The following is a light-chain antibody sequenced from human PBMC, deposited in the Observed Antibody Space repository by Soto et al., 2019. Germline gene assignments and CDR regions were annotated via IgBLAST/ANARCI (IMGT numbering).Light chain of an antibody. J-gene: IGLJ3*02. CDR1: SSDVGAYNF. V-gene: IGLV2-14*01. CDR3: ASYATVTTLVV. CDR2: EVS. Sequence: QSALTQPASVSGSPGQSITISCTGTSSDVGAYNFVSWYQQYPGKAPKLMIYEVSNRPSGVSNRFSGSKSGNTASLTISGLQAEDEADYHCASYATVTTLVVFGGGTKLTVL.